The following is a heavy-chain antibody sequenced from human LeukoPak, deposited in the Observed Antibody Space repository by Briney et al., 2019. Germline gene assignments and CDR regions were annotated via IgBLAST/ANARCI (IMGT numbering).Heavy chain of an antibody. CDR3: AREGRGGQWLENNWFDP. D-gene: IGHD6-19*01. V-gene: IGHV1-69*13. CDR1: GGTFSSYA. CDR2: IIPIFGTA. Sequence: ASVKVSCKASGGTFSSYAISWVRQAPGQGLEWMGGIIPIFGTANYAQKFQGRVTITADESTSTAYMGLSSLRSEDTAVYYCAREGRGGQWLENNWFDPWGQGTLVTVSS. J-gene: IGHJ5*02.